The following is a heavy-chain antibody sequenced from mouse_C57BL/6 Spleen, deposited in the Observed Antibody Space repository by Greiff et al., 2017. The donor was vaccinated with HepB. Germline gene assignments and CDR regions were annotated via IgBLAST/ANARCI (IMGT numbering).Heavy chain of an antibody. CDR3: ARRDDGYYYAMDY. J-gene: IGHJ4*01. CDR1: GYTFTSYW. CDR2: IDPSDSYT. D-gene: IGHD2-14*01. V-gene: IGHV1-50*01. Sequence: QVQLQQPGAEPVKPGASVKLSCKASGYTFTSYWMQWVKQRPGQGLEWIGEIDPSDSYTNYNQKFKGKATLTVDTSSSTAYMQLSSLTSEDSAVYYCARRDDGYYYAMDYWGQGTSVTVSS.